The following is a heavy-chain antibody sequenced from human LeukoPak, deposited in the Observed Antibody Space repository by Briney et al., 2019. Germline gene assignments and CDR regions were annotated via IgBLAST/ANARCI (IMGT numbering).Heavy chain of an antibody. V-gene: IGHV1-46*01. CDR2: INPSGGST. CDR3: ARDSAARPYYYGSGSLKGRYYFDY. Sequence: GASVKVSCKASGYTFTSYYMHWVRQAPGQGLEWKGIINPSGGSTSYAQKFQGRVTMTRDTATRTVYMELSSLRSEDTAVYYCARDSAARPYYYGSGSLKGRYYFDYWGQGTLVTVSS. J-gene: IGHJ4*02. CDR1: GYTFTSYY. D-gene: IGHD3-10*01.